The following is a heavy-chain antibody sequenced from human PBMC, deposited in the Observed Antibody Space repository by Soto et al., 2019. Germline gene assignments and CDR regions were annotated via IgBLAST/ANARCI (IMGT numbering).Heavy chain of an antibody. CDR1: GYTFTVYY. CDR3: AKCGTSWTNWFDP. Sequence: VASVKVSCKASGYTFTVYYMHWVRQAPGQGLEWMGWINPKSGGTMYPQKFQGRVTMTWDTSISTAYMALTRLRSDDTAVYYCAKCGTSWTNWFDPWGQGTLVTVSS. J-gene: IGHJ5*02. D-gene: IGHD2-2*01. V-gene: IGHV1-2*02. CDR2: INPKSGGT.